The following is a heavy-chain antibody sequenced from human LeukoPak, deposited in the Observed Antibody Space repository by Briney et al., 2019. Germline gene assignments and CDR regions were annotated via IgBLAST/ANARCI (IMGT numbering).Heavy chain of an antibody. CDR3: ARDWEYSSDWCDY. V-gene: IGHV1-2*02. Sequence: ASVKVSCKASGYTFTGYYMHWVRQAPGQGLEWMGWINPNSGGTNYAQKFQGRVTMTRDTSISTAYMELSRLRSDDTAVYYCARDWEYSSDWCDYWGQGTLVTVSS. CDR1: GYTFTGYY. CDR2: INPNSGGT. D-gene: IGHD6-19*01. J-gene: IGHJ4*02.